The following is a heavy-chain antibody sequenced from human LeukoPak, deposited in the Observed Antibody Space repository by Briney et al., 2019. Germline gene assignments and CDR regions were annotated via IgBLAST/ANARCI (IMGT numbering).Heavy chain of an antibody. D-gene: IGHD2-2*01. CDR3: AKERLGCIFSSCYPDALDI. V-gene: IGHV3-23*01. Sequence: GGSLRLSCAASGFTFSNYAMSWVRQAPGKGLEWVSGVSGSGARAYYVDSVKGRFTNSRDNSKNTLSLQMNTLRADDTALYYCAKERLGCIFSSCYPDALDIWGQGTMVTVSS. CDR2: VSGSGARA. CDR1: GFTFSNYA. J-gene: IGHJ3*02.